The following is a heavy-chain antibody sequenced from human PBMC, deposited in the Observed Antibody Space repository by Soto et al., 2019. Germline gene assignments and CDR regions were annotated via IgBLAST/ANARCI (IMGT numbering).Heavy chain of an antibody. CDR1: GYSFTSYW. Sequence: GESLKISCKGSGYSFTSYWISWVRQMPGKGLEWMGRIDPSDSYTNYSPSFQGHVTISADKSISTAYLQWSSLKASDTAMYYCARQVVDTAMAAYYYYGMDVWGQGTTVTVSS. CDR3: ARQVVDTAMAAYYYYGMDV. J-gene: IGHJ6*02. D-gene: IGHD5-18*01. V-gene: IGHV5-10-1*01. CDR2: IDPSDSYT.